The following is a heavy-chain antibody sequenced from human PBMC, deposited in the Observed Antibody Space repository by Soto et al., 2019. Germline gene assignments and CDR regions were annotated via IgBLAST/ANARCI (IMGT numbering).Heavy chain of an antibody. CDR1: GFTFSSYS. Sequence: GGSLRLSCAASGFTFSSYSMNWVRQAPGKGLEWVSYISSSSSTIYYADSVKGRFTISRDNAKNSLYLQMNSLRDEDTAVYYCARVPGGYCSGGSCNHFDYWGQGTLVTVSS. CDR2: ISSSSSTI. D-gene: IGHD2-15*01. V-gene: IGHV3-48*02. J-gene: IGHJ4*02. CDR3: ARVPGGYCSGGSCNHFDY.